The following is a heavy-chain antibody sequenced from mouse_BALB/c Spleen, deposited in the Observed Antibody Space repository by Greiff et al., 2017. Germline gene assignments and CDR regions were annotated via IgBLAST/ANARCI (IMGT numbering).Heavy chain of an antibody. Sequence: VQLQQSGAELAKPGASVKMSCKASGYTFTSYWMHWVKQRPGQGLEWIGYINPSTGYTEYNQKFKDKATMTADKSSSTAYMQQSSLTSEDSAVYDGARGQGCYYGSGYADYWGQGTTLTVSS. CDR2: INPSTGYT. D-gene: IGHD1-1*01. V-gene: IGHV1-7*01. CDR3: ARGQGCYYGSGYADY. CDR1: GYTFTSYW. J-gene: IGHJ2*01.